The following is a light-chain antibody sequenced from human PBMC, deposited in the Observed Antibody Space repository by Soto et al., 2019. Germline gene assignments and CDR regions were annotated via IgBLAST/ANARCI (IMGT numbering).Light chain of an antibody. CDR3: QQFSNYPLT. Sequence: EFVVTQSPGTLSLSPGARATLCFMASQTGRNNYLAWYQQKPGQAPRLLIYDASSTATGIPDRFSGGGSGTDFTLTISRLEPEDFAVYYCQQFSNYPLTFGGGTKVDIK. V-gene: IGKV3-20*01. CDR2: DAS. CDR1: QTGRNNY. J-gene: IGKJ4*01.